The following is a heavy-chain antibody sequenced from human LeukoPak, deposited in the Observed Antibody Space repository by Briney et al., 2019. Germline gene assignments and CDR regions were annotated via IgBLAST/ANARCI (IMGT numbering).Heavy chain of an antibody. CDR3: ARSPTKRVTDDY. Sequence: ASVKVSCKASGYTFTGYYMHWVRQAPGQGLEWMGWINPNSGGTNYAQKFQGRVTMTRDTSISSAYMELSRLRSDDTAVYFCARSPTKRVTDDYWGQGTLVTVSS. CDR2: INPNSGGT. V-gene: IGHV1-2*02. J-gene: IGHJ4*02. CDR1: GYTFTGYY. D-gene: IGHD5/OR15-5a*01.